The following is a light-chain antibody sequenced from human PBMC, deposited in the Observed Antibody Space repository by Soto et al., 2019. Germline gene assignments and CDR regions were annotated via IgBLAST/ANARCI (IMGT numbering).Light chain of an antibody. V-gene: IGKV3-20*01. CDR2: GAS. J-gene: IGKJ4*01. Sequence: EIVLTQSPGTLSLSPGERATLSCRASQSISSSYLAWYQQKPGQAPRLLISGASSRATGVPDRFSGSGSGTDFTLTISRLEPEDFAVYYCQQYDSSPPFGGGTKVEIK. CDR3: QQYDSSPP. CDR1: QSISSSY.